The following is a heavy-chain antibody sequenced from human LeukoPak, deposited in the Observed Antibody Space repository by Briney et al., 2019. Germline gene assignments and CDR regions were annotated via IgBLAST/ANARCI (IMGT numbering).Heavy chain of an antibody. CDR3: AKDRGWVVVVPAAYPEYYFDY. Sequence: GGSLRLSCAASGFTLSSYGMHSARQTPGKGLEWVAFIRYDGSNKYYADSVKGRFTISRDNSKNTLYLQMDSLRAEDTAVYYCAKDRGWVVVVPAAYPEYYFDYWGQGTLVTVSS. CDR2: IRYDGSNK. V-gene: IGHV3-30*02. J-gene: IGHJ4*02. CDR1: GFTLSSYG. D-gene: IGHD2-2*01.